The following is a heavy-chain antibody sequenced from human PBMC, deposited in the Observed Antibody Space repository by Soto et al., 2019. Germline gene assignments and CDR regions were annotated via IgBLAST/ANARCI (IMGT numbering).Heavy chain of an antibody. CDR3: ARRRKYSRGWNGSYFNY. CDR2: IYYSGST. V-gene: IGHV4-59*01. D-gene: IGHD6-19*01. Sequence: SATLSLTCTVSGGSISSYYWSWIRQPPGKGLEWIGYIYYSGSTNYNPSLKSRVTISVDTSKNQFSLKLSSVTAADTAVYYCARRRKYSRGWNGSYFNYGGQGTLVTVSS. J-gene: IGHJ4*02. CDR1: GGSISSYY.